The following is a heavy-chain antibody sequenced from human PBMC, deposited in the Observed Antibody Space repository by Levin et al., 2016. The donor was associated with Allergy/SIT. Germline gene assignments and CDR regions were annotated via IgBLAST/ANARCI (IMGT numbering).Heavy chain of an antibody. CDR2: ISSSSSYI. V-gene: IGHV3-21*01. CDR3: ARDRRRVIAARPGYYYYGMDV. Sequence: VRQAPGKGLEWVSSISSSSSYIYYADSVKGRFTISRDNAKNSLYLQMNSLRAEDTAVYYCARDRRRVIAARPGYYYYGMDVWGQGTTVTVSS. J-gene: IGHJ6*02. D-gene: IGHD6-6*01.